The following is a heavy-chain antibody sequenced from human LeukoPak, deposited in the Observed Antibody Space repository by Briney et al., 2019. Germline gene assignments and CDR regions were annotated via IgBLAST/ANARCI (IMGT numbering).Heavy chain of an antibody. CDR1: GFTFSSYA. D-gene: IGHD3-22*01. J-gene: IGHJ5*02. V-gene: IGHV3-23*01. CDR2: ISGSGCST. Sequence: AGGSLRLSCAASGFTFSSYAMSWVRQAPGKGLECVSAISGSGCSTYYADSVKGRFTISRDNSKNTLYLQMNSLRAEDTAVYYCAKEKTRITMIVVVIRSNWFDPWGQGTLVTVSS. CDR3: AKEKTRITMIVVVIRSNWFDP.